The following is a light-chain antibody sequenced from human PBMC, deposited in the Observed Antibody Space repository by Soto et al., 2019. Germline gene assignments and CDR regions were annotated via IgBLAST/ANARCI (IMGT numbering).Light chain of an antibody. CDR1: QSINRY. J-gene: IGKJ5*01. CDR3: QQRSNWPPIT. V-gene: IGKV3-11*01. CDR2: YAS. Sequence: EIVLAQSPATLSLSPGERATVSCRSSQSINRYLAWYQQKPGQAPRLLIYYASNRAAGIPARFSGSGSGTDFTLTISSLEPEDFAVYYCQQRSNWPPITFGQGTRLEIK.